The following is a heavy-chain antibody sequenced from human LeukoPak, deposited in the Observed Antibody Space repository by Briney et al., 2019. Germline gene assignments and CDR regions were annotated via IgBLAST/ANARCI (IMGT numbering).Heavy chain of an antibody. Sequence: GGSLRLSCAVSGFTFSNYAMSRVRQAPGKGLEWVSVISGSGATTYYADSVKGRFTISRDNSKNTLYLQMNSLRAEDMAVYYCTRGPGYDYVWGSYRADYWGQGTLVTVSS. CDR2: ISGSGATT. CDR1: GFTFSNYA. V-gene: IGHV3-23*01. CDR3: TRGPGYDYVWGSYRADY. D-gene: IGHD3-16*02. J-gene: IGHJ4*02.